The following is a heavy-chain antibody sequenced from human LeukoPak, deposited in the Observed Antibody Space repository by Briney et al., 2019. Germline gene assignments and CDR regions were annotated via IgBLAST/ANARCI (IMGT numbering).Heavy chain of an antibody. CDR2: IYWDDDK. Sequence: ESGPTLVKPTQTLTLTCTFSGFSLSTSGVGVGWIRQPPGKALEWLALIYWDDDKRCSPSLKSRLTITKDTSKNQVVLTMTNMDPVDTATYYCAHSHLLLWFGTNWFDPWGQGTLVTVSS. V-gene: IGHV2-5*02. J-gene: IGHJ5*02. CDR1: GFSLSTSGVG. CDR3: AHSHLLLWFGTNWFDP. D-gene: IGHD3-10*01.